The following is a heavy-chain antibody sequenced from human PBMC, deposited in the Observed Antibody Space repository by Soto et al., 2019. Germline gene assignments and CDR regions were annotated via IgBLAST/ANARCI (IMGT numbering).Heavy chain of an antibody. Sequence: SETLSLTCAVYGGSFSGYYWSWIRQPPGKGLEWIGEINPSGSTNYNPSLKSLVTISVDTSKNQFSLKLSSVTAADTAVYYCARGRSSGWLDYWGQGTLVTVSS. J-gene: IGHJ4*02. V-gene: IGHV4-34*01. CDR2: INPSGST. CDR1: GGSFSGYY. D-gene: IGHD6-19*01. CDR3: ARGRSSGWLDY.